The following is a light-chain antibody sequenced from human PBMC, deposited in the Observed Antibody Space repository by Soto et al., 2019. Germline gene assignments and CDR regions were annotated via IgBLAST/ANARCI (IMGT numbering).Light chain of an antibody. V-gene: IGKV1-5*03. CDR3: QHYHHYPWT. J-gene: IGKJ1*01. CDR1: QHVNDW. CDR2: KAS. Sequence: DIQMTQSPSMLSASVGDRVIMTCRASQHVNDWLAWYHQRPGKAPELLIYKASTLQSGVPSRFSGTGFGAEFTLTISSLEPDDLGTYYCQHYHHYPWTFGLGTKVEV.